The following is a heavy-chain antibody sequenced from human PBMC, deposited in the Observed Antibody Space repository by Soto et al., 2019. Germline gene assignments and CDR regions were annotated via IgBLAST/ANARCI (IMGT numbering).Heavy chain of an antibody. J-gene: IGHJ4*02. D-gene: IGHD3-22*01. CDR1: GFTLSSYG. CDR3: AKDYYYDSSGWVD. V-gene: IGHV3-30*18. CDR2: ISNDGSNK. Sequence: QVQLVETGGGVVQPGRSLRLSCAASGFTLSSYGMHWVRQAPGKGLEGVAVISNDGSNKYYADSVKGRVTISRDNSKNTLSLQMNSLRAEVRAMYYCAKDYYYDSSGWVDWGQGTVVTVSS.